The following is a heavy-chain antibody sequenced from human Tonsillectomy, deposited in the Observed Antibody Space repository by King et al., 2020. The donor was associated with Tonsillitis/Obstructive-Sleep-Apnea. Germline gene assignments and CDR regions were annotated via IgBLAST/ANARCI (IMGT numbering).Heavy chain of an antibody. Sequence: VQLVESGGGLVKPGGSLRLSCAASGFTFSDDYMSWIRQAPGKGLEWVSSISWSSRYTNYPDSVKGRFTISRDNAKNSLYLQMNSLRAEDTAVYYCAREGRGTTRTLENGAFDIWGQGTMVTVSS. V-gene: IGHV3-11*05. CDR1: GFTFSDDY. CDR2: ISWSSRYT. J-gene: IGHJ3*02. CDR3: AREGRGTTRTLENGAFDI. D-gene: IGHD1-1*01.